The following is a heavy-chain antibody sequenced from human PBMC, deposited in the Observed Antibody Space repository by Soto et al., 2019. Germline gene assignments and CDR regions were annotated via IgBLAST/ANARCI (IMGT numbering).Heavy chain of an antibody. CDR1: GYSISSGYY. D-gene: IGHD2-15*01. Sequence: ETVSLTCAGSGYSISSGYYWGWILQPPGKGLEWIGSIYHSGSTYYNPSLKSRVTISVDTSKNQFSLKLSSVTAADTAVYYCARDPGYCSGRSRNPSNWFHPYDQATLLTLSS. CDR2: IYHSGST. J-gene: IGHJ5*02. V-gene: IGHV4-38-2*02. CDR3: ARDPGYCSGRSRNPSNWFHP.